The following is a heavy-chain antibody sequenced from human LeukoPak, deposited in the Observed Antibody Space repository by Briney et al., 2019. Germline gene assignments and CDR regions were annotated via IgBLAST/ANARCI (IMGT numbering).Heavy chain of an antibody. CDR1: GFTFSNYN. CDR2: ISSSGSYI. J-gene: IGHJ4*02. D-gene: IGHD2-2*01. Sequence: GGSLRLSCAASGFTFSNYNMNWVRQAPGKGLEWVSSISSSGSYIYYADSVKGRFTISRDNAKNSLYLQMNSLRAEDTAVYYCARDESPREVIVQAAGDYWGQGTLVTVSS. V-gene: IGHV3-21*01. CDR3: ARDESPREVIVQAAGDY.